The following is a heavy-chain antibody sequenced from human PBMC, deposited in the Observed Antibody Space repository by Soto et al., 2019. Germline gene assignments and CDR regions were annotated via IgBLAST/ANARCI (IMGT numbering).Heavy chain of an antibody. V-gene: IGHV1-69*13. CDR1: GGTFSSYA. Sequence: PVKVSCKASGGTFSSYAISWVRQAPGQGLEWMGGIIPIFGTANYAQKFQGRVTITADESTSTAYMELSSLRSEDTAVYYCATRYAISGGRIGYYFDYWGQGTLVTVSS. CDR2: IIPIFGTA. CDR3: ATRYAISGGRIGYYFDY. D-gene: IGHD2-15*01. J-gene: IGHJ4*02.